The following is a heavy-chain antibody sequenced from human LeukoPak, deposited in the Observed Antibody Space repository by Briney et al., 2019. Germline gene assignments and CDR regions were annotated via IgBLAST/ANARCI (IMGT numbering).Heavy chain of an antibody. CDR2: FDPEDGET. D-gene: IGHD3-22*01. J-gene: IGHJ6*03. CDR3: ATGSGHDSSGYYYRYYYYYMDV. CDR1: GYTLTELS. Sequence: ASVKVSCKVSGYTLTELSIHWVRQAPGKGLEWMGGFDPEDGETIYAQKFQGRVTMTEDTSTDTAYMELSSLRSEDTAVYYCATGSGHDSSGYYYRYYYYYMDVWGKGTTVTVSS. V-gene: IGHV1-24*01.